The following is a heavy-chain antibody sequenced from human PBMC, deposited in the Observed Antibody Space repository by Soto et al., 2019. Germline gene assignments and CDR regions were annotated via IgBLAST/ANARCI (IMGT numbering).Heavy chain of an antibody. CDR3: ARDKVLRYFDWLFPYYYYGMDV. CDR2: ISYDGSNK. D-gene: IGHD3-9*01. Sequence: GGSLRLSCAASGSTFSSYAMHWVRQAPGKGLEWVAVISYDGSNKYYADSVKGRFTISRDNSKNTLYLQMNSLRAEDTAVYYCARDKVLRYFDWLFPYYYYGMDVWGQGTTVTVSS. V-gene: IGHV3-30-3*01. CDR1: GSTFSSYA. J-gene: IGHJ6*02.